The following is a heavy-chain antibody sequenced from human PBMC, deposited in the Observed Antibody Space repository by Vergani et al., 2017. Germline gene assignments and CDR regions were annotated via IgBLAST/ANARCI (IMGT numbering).Heavy chain of an antibody. Sequence: QLQASGPGRVKPSQTLSLTCSVSGASIRSSNYYWGWIRQPPGKGLEWIGSIYNSGNGDSSSSLKSRVTISADTSKNQFSLRLTSVTAADTAVYYCASGKYYSDSTSHFRGRYFDVWGRGTLVTVPS. CDR2: IYNSGNG. V-gene: IGHV4-39*01. D-gene: IGHD3-16*01. J-gene: IGHJ2*01. CDR1: GASIRSSNYY. CDR3: ASGKYYSDSTSHFRGRYFDV.